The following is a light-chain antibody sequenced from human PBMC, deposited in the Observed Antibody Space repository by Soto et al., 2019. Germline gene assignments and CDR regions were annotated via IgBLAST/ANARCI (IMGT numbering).Light chain of an antibody. Sequence: QSVLTQSPPASASLGASVNLTCTLSSGHSSYAIAWHQQQPEKGPRYLMKLDSDGSHSKGDGIPDRFSGSSSGAERYLTISSPQSEDEADYYCQTWGTGIVVFGGGTKLTVL. J-gene: IGLJ2*01. CDR2: LDSDGSH. CDR3: QTWGTGIVV. CDR1: SGHSSYA. V-gene: IGLV4-69*01.